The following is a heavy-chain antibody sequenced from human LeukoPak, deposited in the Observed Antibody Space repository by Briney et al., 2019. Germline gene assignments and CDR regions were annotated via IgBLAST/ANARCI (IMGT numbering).Heavy chain of an antibody. Sequence: PGGSLRLSCAASGFTFSSNHMSWVRQAPGKGLEWVSIIYSGGGTYYVDAVKGRFIISRDTSKNTLYLQMNSLRVEDTAVYYCARAFAHDYWVYWGQGTLVTVSS. V-gene: IGHV3-66*01. CDR3: ARAFAHDYWVY. D-gene: IGHD3-3*02. CDR2: IYSGGGT. CDR1: GFTFSSNH. J-gene: IGHJ4*02.